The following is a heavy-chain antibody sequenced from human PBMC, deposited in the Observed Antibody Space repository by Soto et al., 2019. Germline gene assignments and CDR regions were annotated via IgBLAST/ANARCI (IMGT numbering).Heavy chain of an antibody. CDR3: TRDGRYSGYPPPAF. J-gene: IGHJ4*02. Sequence: EVQLVESGGGLVQPGRSLRLSCTTSGFTFADYTLSWFRQAPGKGLEWLGFIRNKAYGGTTEYAASVKGRFSSSSDDSKSIAYLQMNSLKTEDSAVYYCTRDGRYSGYPPPAFWGQGTLVIVSS. CDR1: GFTFADYT. CDR2: IRNKAYGGTT. V-gene: IGHV3-49*03. D-gene: IGHD5-12*01.